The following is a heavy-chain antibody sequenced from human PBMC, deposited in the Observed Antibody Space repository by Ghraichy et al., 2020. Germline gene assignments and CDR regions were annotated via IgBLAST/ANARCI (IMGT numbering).Heavy chain of an antibody. J-gene: IGHJ6*02. CDR1: GDSFSSSNYL. D-gene: IGHD3-10*01. CDR2: ISYAGGT. Sequence: SETLSLTCTGSGDSFSSSNYLCSWVRQPPGKGLEWIGSISYAGGTYSNPSLRSRVTISVDTPKKQYSLKLSSVTAADTAVYYCVRHRMGSVSNYGMDVWGQGTTVTV. CDR3: VRHRMGSVSNYGMDV. V-gene: IGHV4-39*01.